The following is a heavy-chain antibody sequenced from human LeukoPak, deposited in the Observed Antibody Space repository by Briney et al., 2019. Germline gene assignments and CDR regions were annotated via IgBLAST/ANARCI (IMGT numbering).Heavy chain of an antibody. D-gene: IGHD3-3*01. V-gene: IGHV3-21*01. Sequence: AGGSLRLSCAASGFTFTNYAMSWVRQAPGKGLEWVSSISSSSSYIYYADSVKGRFTISRDNAKNSLYLQMNSLRAEDTAVYYCASYDFWSHNWGQGTLVTVSS. CDR2: ISSSSSYI. J-gene: IGHJ4*02. CDR1: GFTFTNYA. CDR3: ASYDFWSHN.